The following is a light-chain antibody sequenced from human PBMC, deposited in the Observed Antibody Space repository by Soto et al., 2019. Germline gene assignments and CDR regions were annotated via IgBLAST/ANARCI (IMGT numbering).Light chain of an antibody. Sequence: QSALTQPASVSGYPGQSITISCAGTRSDIGASNSVSWYQHLPGRSPTLIIYEATNRPSGVSERFSGSKAGDTASLTISGLQADDESEYFCISYKTDDTFVFGGGTKVTVL. CDR1: RSDIGASNS. CDR2: EAT. V-gene: IGLV2-14*01. J-gene: IGLJ1*01. CDR3: ISYKTDDTFV.